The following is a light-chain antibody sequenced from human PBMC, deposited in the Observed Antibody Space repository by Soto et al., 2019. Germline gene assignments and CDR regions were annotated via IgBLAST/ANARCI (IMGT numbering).Light chain of an antibody. CDR3: QQYYSTPPT. J-gene: IGKJ1*01. CDR1: QSVFYSSNNKNY. CDR2: WAS. Sequence: DIVMTQSPDSLAVSLGERATINCKSSQSVFYSSNNKNYLAWYQQKPGQPPKLLIYWASTRATGVPDRFSGGGSGTDFPLTISSLQAEDVAVYYCQQYYSTPPTFGQGTKVEIK. V-gene: IGKV4-1*01.